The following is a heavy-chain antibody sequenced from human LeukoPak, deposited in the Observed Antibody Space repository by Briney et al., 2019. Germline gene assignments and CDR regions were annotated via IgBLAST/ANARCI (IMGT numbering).Heavy chain of an antibody. D-gene: IGHD1-7*01. CDR3: VRDFLDPVTCGELELPCYFDY. CDR1: GFTFSSYW. CDR2: IKQDGSEK. Sequence: GGSLRLSCAASGFTFSSYWMSWVRQAPGKGLEWVANIKQDGSEKYYVDSVKGRFTISRDNAKNSLYLQMNSLRAEDTAVYYCVRDFLDPVTCGELELPCYFDYWGQGALVTVSS. V-gene: IGHV3-7*01. J-gene: IGHJ4*02.